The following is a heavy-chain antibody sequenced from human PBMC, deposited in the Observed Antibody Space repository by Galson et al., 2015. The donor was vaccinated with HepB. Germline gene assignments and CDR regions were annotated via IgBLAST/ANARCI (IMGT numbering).Heavy chain of an antibody. V-gene: IGHV3-7*01. J-gene: IGHJ6*03. CDR3: ARDSTLITIFGVVPPGMDV. CDR2: IKQDGSEK. D-gene: IGHD3-3*01. CDR1: GFTFSSYW. Sequence: SLRLSCAASGFTFSSYWMSWVRQAPGKGLEWVANIKQDGSEKYYVDSVKGRFTISRDNAKNPLYLQMNSLRAEDTAVYYCARDSTLITIFGVVPPGMDVWGKGTTVTVSS.